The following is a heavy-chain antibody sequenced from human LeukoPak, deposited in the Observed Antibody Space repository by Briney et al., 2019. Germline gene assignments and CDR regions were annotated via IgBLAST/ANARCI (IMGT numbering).Heavy chain of an antibody. CDR1: GFAFSSYW. CDR3: TREGILAGVDY. D-gene: IGHD6-13*01. V-gene: IGHV3-7*01. CDR2: IKQDGSEK. J-gene: IGHJ4*02. Sequence: GGSLRLSCAASGFAFSSYWMSWDRQAPGKGLEWVANIKQDGSEKNYVDSVKGRFTISRDNAKNSMSLKMNSLRAEDTAVYYCTREGILAGVDYWGQGTLVTVSS.